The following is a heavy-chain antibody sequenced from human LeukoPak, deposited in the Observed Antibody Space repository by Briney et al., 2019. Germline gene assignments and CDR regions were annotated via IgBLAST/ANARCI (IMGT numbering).Heavy chain of an antibody. D-gene: IGHD4-17*01. CDR1: GFTFSSYS. J-gene: IGHJ4*02. CDR3: AREHDYGDYVDVSADY. CDR2: ISSSSSYI. V-gene: IGHV3-21*01. Sequence: GGSLRLSCAASGFTFSSYSMSWVRQAPGKGLEWVSSISSSSSYIYYADPVKGRFTISRDNAKNSLYLQMNSLRAEDTAVYYCAREHDYGDYVDVSADYWGQGTLVTVSS.